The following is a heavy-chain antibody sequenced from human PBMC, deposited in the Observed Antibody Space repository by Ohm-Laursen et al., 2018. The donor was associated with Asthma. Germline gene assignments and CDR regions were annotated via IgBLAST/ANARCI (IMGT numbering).Heavy chain of an antibody. CDR1: GGSLSGYY. V-gene: IGHV4-34*01. J-gene: IGHJ6*02. CDR2: INHSGST. CDR3: ARGPYCSSTSCYWGSLSYYYYGMDV. Sequence: GTLSLTCAVYGGSLSGYYWSWIRQPPGKGLEWVGEINHSGSTNYNPSLKSRVTISVDTSKNQFSLKLSSVTAADTAVYYCARGPYCSSTSCYWGSLSYYYYGMDVWGQGTTVTVSS. D-gene: IGHD2-2*01.